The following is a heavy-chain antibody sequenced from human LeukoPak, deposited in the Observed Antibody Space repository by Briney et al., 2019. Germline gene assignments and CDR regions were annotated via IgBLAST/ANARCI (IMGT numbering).Heavy chain of an antibody. V-gene: IGHV4-59*01. Sequence: SETLSLTCTVSGGSISSYYWSWIRQPPGEGLEWIGYISSSGSTNYNPSLKSRVTISVDTSKNQFSLKLSSVTAADTAVYYCARGEEYYSVTFDYWGQGTLVTVSS. CDR1: GGSISSYY. CDR3: ARGEEYYSVTFDY. J-gene: IGHJ4*02. D-gene: IGHD2/OR15-2a*01. CDR2: ISSSGST.